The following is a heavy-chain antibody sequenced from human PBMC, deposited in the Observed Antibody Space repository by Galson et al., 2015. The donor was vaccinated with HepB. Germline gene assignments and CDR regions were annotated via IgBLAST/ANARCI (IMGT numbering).Heavy chain of an antibody. CDR1: GYTFTDYV. CDR2: MNTNTGKP. CDR3: ARSPLRFLDWLPYYDSYDMDV. J-gene: IGHJ6*03. D-gene: IGHD3-3*01. Sequence: SVKVSCKASGYTFTDYVVNWVRQAPGQGLEWMGWMNTNTGKPTYAPGFAGRFVFSLDTSVTTAYLQISSLETDATAVYYRARSPLRFLDWLPYYDSYDMDVWGEGTTVTVS. V-gene: IGHV7-4-1*02.